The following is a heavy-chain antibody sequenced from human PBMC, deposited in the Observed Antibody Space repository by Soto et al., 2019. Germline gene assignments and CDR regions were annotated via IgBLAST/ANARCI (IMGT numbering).Heavy chain of an antibody. V-gene: IGHV3-9*01. CDR3: AKDISYSSGWYVFWWFDY. CDR1: GFTFDDYA. Sequence: GGSLRLSCAASGFTFDDYAMHWVRQAPGKGLEWVSGISWNSGSIGYADSVKGRFTISRDNAKNSLYLQMNSLRAEDTALYYCAKDISYSSGWYVFWWFDYWGQGTLVTVSS. J-gene: IGHJ4*02. D-gene: IGHD6-19*01. CDR2: ISWNSGSI.